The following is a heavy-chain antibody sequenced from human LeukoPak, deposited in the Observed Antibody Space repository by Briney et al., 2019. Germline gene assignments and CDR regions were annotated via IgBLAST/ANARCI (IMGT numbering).Heavy chain of an antibody. D-gene: IGHD5-24*01. Sequence: KASETLSLTCTVSGGSISDYYWNWIRQPPGKGLEWIGYIYDRGTTNYNPSLNSRVTTSLDSSKNQFSLKLSSETAADTAVYYCARGPPRTGRERYFDYWGQGTLVSVSS. CDR2: IYDRGTT. V-gene: IGHV4-59*01. CDR1: GGSISDYY. CDR3: ARGPPRTGRERYFDY. J-gene: IGHJ4*02.